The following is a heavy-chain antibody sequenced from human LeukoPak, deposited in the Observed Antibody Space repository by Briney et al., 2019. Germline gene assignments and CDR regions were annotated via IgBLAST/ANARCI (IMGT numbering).Heavy chain of an antibody. CDR1: GYTFTSYG. CDR2: ISAYNGNT. CDR3: AREPGIAVADLSVDY. D-gene: IGHD6-19*01. Sequence: ASVKVSCKASGYTFTSYGISWVRQAPGQGLEWMGWISAYNGNTNYAQKPQGRVTMTTDTSTSTAYMELRSLRSDDTAVYYCAREPGIAVADLSVDYWGQGTLVTVSS. V-gene: IGHV1-18*01. J-gene: IGHJ4*02.